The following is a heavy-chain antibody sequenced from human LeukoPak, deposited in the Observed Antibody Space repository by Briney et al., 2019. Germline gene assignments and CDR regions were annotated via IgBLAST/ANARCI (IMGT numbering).Heavy chain of an antibody. CDR1: GFTFSSYA. Sequence: GGSLRLSRAASGFTFSSYAMSWVRQAPGKGLEWVSAISGSGGSTYYADSVKGRFTISRDNSKNTLYLQMNSLRAEDTAVYYCANLRSGIAVAGGYWGQGTLATVSS. CDR2: ISGSGGST. V-gene: IGHV3-23*01. D-gene: IGHD6-19*01. J-gene: IGHJ4*02. CDR3: ANLRSGIAVAGGY.